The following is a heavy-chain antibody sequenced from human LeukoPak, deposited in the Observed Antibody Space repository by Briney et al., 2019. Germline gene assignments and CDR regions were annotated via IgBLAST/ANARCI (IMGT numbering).Heavy chain of an antibody. CDR1: GFTFSSYD. CDR3: ARGYSGYDVFDY. Sequence: GGSLRLSCAASGFTFSSYDMHWVRQATGKGLEWVSAIGTAGDTYYPGSVKGRFTISRENAKNSLYLQMNSLRAGDTAVYYCARGYSGYDVFDYRGQGTLVTVSS. CDR2: IGTAGDT. J-gene: IGHJ4*02. D-gene: IGHD5-12*01. V-gene: IGHV3-13*01.